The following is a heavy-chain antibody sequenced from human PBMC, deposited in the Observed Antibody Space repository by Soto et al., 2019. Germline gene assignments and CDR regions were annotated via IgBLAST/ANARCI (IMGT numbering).Heavy chain of an antibody. J-gene: IGHJ4*02. D-gene: IGHD3-10*01. CDR2: FDPEDGET. CDR3: ATDRAERYYYGSGSYYN. CDR1: GYTHTELS. Sequence: ASVKVSCKVSGYTHTELSMQWVRQAHGKGLEWMGGFDPEDGETIYAQKFQGRVTMTEDTSTDTAYMELSSLRSEDTAVYYCATDRAERYYYGSGSYYNLGQGTLVTVSS. V-gene: IGHV1-24*01.